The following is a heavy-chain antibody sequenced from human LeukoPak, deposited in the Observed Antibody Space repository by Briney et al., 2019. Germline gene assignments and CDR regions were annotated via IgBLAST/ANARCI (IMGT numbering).Heavy chain of an antibody. D-gene: IGHD5-18*01. CDR2: ISSSGSTI. J-gene: IGHJ3*02. CDR3: ASPGDTAMVVHDAFDI. V-gene: IGHV3-11*04. Sequence: LSLTCTVSGGSISSYYWSWIRQPPGKGLEWVSYISSSGSTIYYADSVKGRFTISRDNAKNSLYLQMNSLRAEDTAVYYCASPGDTAMVVHDAFDIWGQGTMVTVSS. CDR1: GGSISSYY.